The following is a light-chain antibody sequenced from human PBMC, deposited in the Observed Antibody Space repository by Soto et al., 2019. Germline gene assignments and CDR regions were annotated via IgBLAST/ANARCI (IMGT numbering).Light chain of an antibody. Sequence: EIVMTQSPATLSVSPGERATLSCRASQSVSSNLAWYPQKPGQAPRLLIYAASARATDVPGRFSGGGSGTEFTLTVSSPQPEASAVYYCQQYENWPPWTFGRGTKVEI. J-gene: IGKJ1*01. V-gene: IGKV3-15*01. CDR3: QQYENWPPWT. CDR1: QSVSSN. CDR2: AAS.